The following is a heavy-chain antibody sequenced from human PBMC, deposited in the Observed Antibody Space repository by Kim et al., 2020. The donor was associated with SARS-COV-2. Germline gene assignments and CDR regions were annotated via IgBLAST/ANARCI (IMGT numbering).Heavy chain of an antibody. J-gene: IGHJ4*02. CDR3: TRKPIGYSGYDRPFDY. CDR2: IRSKAYGGTT. V-gene: IGHV3-49*03. Sequence: GGSLRLSCTASGFTFGDYAMSWFRQAPGKGLEWVGFIRSKAYGGTTEYAASVKGRFTISRDDSKSIAYLQMNSLKTEDTAVYYCTRKPIGYSGYDRPFDYWGQGTLVTVSS. D-gene: IGHD5-12*01. CDR1: GFTFGDYA.